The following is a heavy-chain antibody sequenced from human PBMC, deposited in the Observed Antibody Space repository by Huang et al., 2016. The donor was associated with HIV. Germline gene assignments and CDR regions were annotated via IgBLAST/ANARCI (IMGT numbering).Heavy chain of an antibody. Sequence: EVQLVESGGGLVQPGGSLRLSCAASGFSISSYWMHWVRQAPGKGLGWVSRINSEGCSTSYADSVKGRFTISRDNAKNTLYLQMNSLRAEDTAVYYCARDPRIQSWLNFFDYWGQGTLVSVSS. CDR3: ARDPRIQSWLNFFDY. CDR2: INSEGCST. J-gene: IGHJ4*02. D-gene: IGHD3-22*01. V-gene: IGHV3-74*01. CDR1: GFSISSYW.